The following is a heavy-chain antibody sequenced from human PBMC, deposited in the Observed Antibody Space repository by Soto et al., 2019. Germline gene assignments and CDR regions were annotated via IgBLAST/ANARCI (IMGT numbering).Heavy chain of an antibody. CDR1: GGTFSSYA. D-gene: IGHD3-10*01. CDR2: IVPIFGTA. CDR3: ATNSGRGSGSYEFYYYYGMDV. V-gene: IGHV1-69*13. Sequence: SVKVSCKASGGTFSSYAISWVRQAPGQGLEWMGGIVPIFGTANYAQKFQGRVTITADESTSTAYMELSSLRSEDTAVYYCATNSGRGSGSYEFYYYYGMDVWGQGTTVTVSS. J-gene: IGHJ6*02.